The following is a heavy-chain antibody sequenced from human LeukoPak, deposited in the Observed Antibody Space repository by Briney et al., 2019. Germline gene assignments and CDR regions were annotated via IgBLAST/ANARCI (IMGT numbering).Heavy chain of an antibody. J-gene: IGHJ4*02. Sequence: GGSLRLSCAASGFTFSSYEMNWVRQAPGKGLEWVSRISSSGTTIYYADSVKGRFTISRDNAKNSLFLQMNSLRAEDTAVYYCARLGVLFDDYWGQGTLVTVSS. CDR2: ISSSGTTI. CDR1: GFTFSSYE. V-gene: IGHV3-48*03. D-gene: IGHD2-8*01. CDR3: ARLGVLFDDY.